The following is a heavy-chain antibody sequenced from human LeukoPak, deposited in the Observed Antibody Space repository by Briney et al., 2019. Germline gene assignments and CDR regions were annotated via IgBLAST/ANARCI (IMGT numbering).Heavy chain of an antibody. Sequence: ASVKVSCKVSGYTLTELSMHWVRQAPGKGLEWMGGFDPEDGETIYAQKFQGRVTMTEDTSTDTAYMELSSLRSEDTAVYYCASRGSDFWSGSRHYYGMDVWGQGTTVTVSS. J-gene: IGHJ6*02. V-gene: IGHV1-24*01. CDR2: FDPEDGET. CDR3: ASRGSDFWSGSRHYYGMDV. CDR1: GYTLTELS. D-gene: IGHD3-3*01.